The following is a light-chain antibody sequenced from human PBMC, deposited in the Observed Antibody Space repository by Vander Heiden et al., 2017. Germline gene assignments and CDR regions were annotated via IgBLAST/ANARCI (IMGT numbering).Light chain of an antibody. CDR2: GNI. J-gene: IGLJ1*01. Sequence: QSVLTQPPSVSGAPGQGVIISCTGSRSNIGAGNDAHWYQQVPGTAPKLLIYGNINRRSGVPERFSGARSGTSASLAITGLQAEDEADYYCQSFDNSLGGYVFGTGTKVTVL. CDR1: RSNIGAGND. V-gene: IGLV1-40*01. CDR3: QSFDNSLGGYV.